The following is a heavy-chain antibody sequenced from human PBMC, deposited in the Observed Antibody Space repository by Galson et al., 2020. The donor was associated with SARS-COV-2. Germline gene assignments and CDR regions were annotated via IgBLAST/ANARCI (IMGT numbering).Heavy chain of an antibody. Sequence: GGSLRLSCAASGFTFSSYSMNWVRQAPGKGLEWVSSISSSSSYIYYADSVKGRFTISRDNAKNSLYLQMNSLRAEDTAVYYCARASYSGYGYDAFDIWGQGTMVTVSS. CDR2: ISSSSSYI. J-gene: IGHJ3*02. D-gene: IGHD5-12*01. V-gene: IGHV3-21*01. CDR3: ARASYSGYGYDAFDI. CDR1: GFTFSSYS.